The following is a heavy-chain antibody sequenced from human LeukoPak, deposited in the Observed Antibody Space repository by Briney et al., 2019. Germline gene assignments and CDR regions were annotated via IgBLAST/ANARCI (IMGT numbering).Heavy chain of an antibody. V-gene: IGHV4-4*07. Sequence: PSETLSLTCTVSGGSISYFYWSWIRQPAEKGLEWIGRIYTSGSTNYNPSLKRRVTMSVDTSKNQFSLNLTSVTAADTAVYYCARETRIHLWTFDSWGQGTMVSVSS. CDR2: IYTSGST. CDR1: GGSISYFY. D-gene: IGHD5-18*01. CDR3: ARETRIHLWTFDS. J-gene: IGHJ4*02.